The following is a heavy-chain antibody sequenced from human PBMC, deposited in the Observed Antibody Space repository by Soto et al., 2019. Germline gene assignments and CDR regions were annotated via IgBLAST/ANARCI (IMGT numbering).Heavy chain of an antibody. V-gene: IGHV3-9*01. CDR1: GFTFDDYA. Sequence: PWGSLRLSCAASGFTFDDYAMHWVRQAPGKGLEWVSGISWNSGSTYYADSVKGRFTISRDNSKNTLYLQMNSLRAEDTAVYYCARDPSIVLVPAATYYYYYYGMDVWGQGTTVTVSS. CDR2: ISWNSGST. D-gene: IGHD2-2*01. CDR3: ARDPSIVLVPAATYYYYYYGMDV. J-gene: IGHJ6*02.